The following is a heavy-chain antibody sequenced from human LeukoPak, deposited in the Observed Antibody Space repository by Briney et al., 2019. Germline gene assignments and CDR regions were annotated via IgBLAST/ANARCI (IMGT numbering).Heavy chain of an antibody. V-gene: IGHV3-21*01. CDR3: AKGGQDGDYHY. CDR1: GFTFNSYS. CDR2: ISSSSSHM. J-gene: IGHJ4*02. D-gene: IGHD4-17*01. Sequence: GGSLRLSCAASGFTFNSYSMYWVRQAPGKGLEWVSSISSSSSHMFYADSVKGRFSISRDNSKNTLYLQMSSLRAEDTAVYYCAKGGQDGDYHYWGQGTLVTVSS.